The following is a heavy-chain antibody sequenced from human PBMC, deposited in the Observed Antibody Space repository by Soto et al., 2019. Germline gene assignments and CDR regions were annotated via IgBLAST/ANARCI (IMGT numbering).Heavy chain of an antibody. CDR2: ISASNDNP. V-gene: IGHV1-18*01. J-gene: IGHJ4*02. CDR1: GYTFTNYG. Sequence: QVQLVQSGAEVKKPGASVKVSCKASGYTFTNYGISWVRQAPGQGLEWMGWISASNDNPNYAQKLQGRVTMTTDTXASAASMELWVRRSYTTAMYYGAGPCGSGYYALSYWGRGAQVACSS. CDR3: AGPCGSGYYALSY. D-gene: IGHD3-22*01.